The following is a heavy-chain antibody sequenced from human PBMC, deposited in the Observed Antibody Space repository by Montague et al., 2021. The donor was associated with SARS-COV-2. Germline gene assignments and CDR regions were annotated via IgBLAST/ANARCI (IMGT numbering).Heavy chain of an antibody. J-gene: IGHJ5*02. D-gene: IGHD2-2*01. CDR2: IYHSGST. CDR3: ALPTAGARFVP. V-gene: IGHV4-4*02. CDR1: GGSISSSNW. Sequence: SETRSLTCAVYGGSISSSNWSSWVRQPPGKGLEWIGDIYHSGSTNYNPSLKSRVTISLDKYKNHCSLKLSSVTAADTAVYYCALPTAGARFVPWGQGTLVTVSP.